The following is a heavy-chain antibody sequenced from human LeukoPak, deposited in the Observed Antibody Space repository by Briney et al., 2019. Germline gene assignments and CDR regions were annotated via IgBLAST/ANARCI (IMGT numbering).Heavy chain of an antibody. CDR2: IHRSGSP. D-gene: IGHD1-14*01. Sequence: TQTLSLTCTVSLDSTTSNFWSWVRQPPGKGLEWIGEIHRSGSPNYNPSLQSRVTISIDRSRNQIVLELSSVTAADTAVYYCAREILGGFNPGAYWGQGTLVTVSS. CDR3: AREILGGFNPGAY. J-gene: IGHJ4*02. V-gene: IGHV4-4*02. CDR1: LDSTTSNF.